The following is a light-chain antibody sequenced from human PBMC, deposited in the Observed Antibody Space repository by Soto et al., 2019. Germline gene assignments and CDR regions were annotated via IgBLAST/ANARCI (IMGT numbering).Light chain of an antibody. CDR2: AAS. J-gene: IGKJ2*01. CDR3: QQSYSTLYT. Sequence: DIQVTQSPSSLSASIGDRVTITCRASQIISSYLNWYQQKPGKAPKLLIYAASSLQSGVPSRFSVSGSGTDFTLTISSLQPEDFATYYCQQSYSTLYTFGQGTKLEL. CDR1: QIISSY. V-gene: IGKV1-39*01.